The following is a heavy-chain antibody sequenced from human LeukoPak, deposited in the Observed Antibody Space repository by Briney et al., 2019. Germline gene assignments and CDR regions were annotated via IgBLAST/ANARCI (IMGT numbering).Heavy chain of an antibody. Sequence: GGSLRLSCAASGFAFSNYWMTWVRQAPGKGLEWVANIKQDESEKYYVDSVKGRFTISRDNAKNSLYLQMNSLRAEDTAVYYCARGTSAGRSPRLPDYWGQGTLVTVSS. J-gene: IGHJ4*02. CDR1: GFAFSNYW. CDR2: IKQDESEK. V-gene: IGHV3-7*01. D-gene: IGHD1-14*01. CDR3: ARGTSAGRSPRLPDY.